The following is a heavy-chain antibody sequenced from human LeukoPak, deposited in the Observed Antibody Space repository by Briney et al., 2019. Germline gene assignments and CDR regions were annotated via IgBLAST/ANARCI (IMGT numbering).Heavy chain of an antibody. V-gene: IGHV3-74*01. D-gene: IGHD1-26*01. CDR3: GRGYSGSWAY. CDR1: GFTFDSYW. J-gene: IGHJ4*02. CDR2: INTDGSNT. Sequence: GGSLRLSCAAAGFTFDSYWMHWVRQAPGKGLVWVSHINTDGSNTNYADSVKGRFTISRDNAKNTLYLQMNSLRVEDTAVYYCGRGYSGSWAYWGQGTLVTVSP.